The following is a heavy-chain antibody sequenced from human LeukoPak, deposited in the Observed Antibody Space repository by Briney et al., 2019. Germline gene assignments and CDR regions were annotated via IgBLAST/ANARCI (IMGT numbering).Heavy chain of an antibody. D-gene: IGHD5-12*01. CDR3: ARRGYSGYDFPFDY. Sequence: GESLKISCKASGYTFTSYDINWVRQATGQGLEWMGWMNPNSGNTGYAQKFQGRVTITRNTSISTAYMELSSLRSEDTAVYYCARRGYSGYDFPFDYWGQGTLVTVSS. J-gene: IGHJ4*02. CDR2: MNPNSGNT. CDR1: GYTFTSYD. V-gene: IGHV1-8*03.